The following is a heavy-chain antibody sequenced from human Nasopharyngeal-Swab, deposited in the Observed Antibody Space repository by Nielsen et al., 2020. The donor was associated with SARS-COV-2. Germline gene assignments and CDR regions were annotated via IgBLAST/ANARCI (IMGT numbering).Heavy chain of an antibody. J-gene: IGHJ5*02. CDR1: GGSISSYY. V-gene: IGHV4-59*01. CDR2: IYYSEST. CDR3: AGSKAAHNWFDP. Sequence: SETLSLTCTVSGGSISSYYCNWIRQPPGKGLEWIGYIYYSESTNYNPSLKSRVTISVDTSKNQFSLKLSPVTAADTAVYYCAGSKAAHNWFDPWGQGALVTVSS. D-gene: IGHD6-6*01.